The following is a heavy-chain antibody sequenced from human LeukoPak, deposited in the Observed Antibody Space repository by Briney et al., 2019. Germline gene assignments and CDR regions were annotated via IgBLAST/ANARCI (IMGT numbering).Heavy chain of an antibody. D-gene: IGHD6-19*01. CDR2: ISGSGGTT. J-gene: IGHJ6*02. CDR3: ANAGPGYNSGSNYYYGMDV. CDR1: GFIFSTYG. Sequence: GGSLRLSCAASGFIFSTYGTRWVRQAPGKGLGWVSSISGSGGTTFYADSVKGRFTISRDNSKNTLYLQMNSLRAEDTAAYYCANAGPGYNSGSNYYYGMDVWGQGTTVTVSS. V-gene: IGHV3-23*01.